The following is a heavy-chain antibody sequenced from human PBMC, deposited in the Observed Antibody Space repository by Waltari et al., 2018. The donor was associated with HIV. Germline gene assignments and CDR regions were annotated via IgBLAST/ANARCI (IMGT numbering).Heavy chain of an antibody. Sequence: EVQLVESGGGLIQPGGSLRLSCAASGFTVSSNYMSWVRQAPGKGLEWVSVIYSGGSTYYADSVKGRFTISRDNSKNTLYLQMNSLRAEDTAVYYCARARGGIFDPPLFPWGQGTLVTVSS. CDR2: IYSGGST. V-gene: IGHV3-53*01. J-gene: IGHJ5*02. D-gene: IGHD3-3*01. CDR1: GFTVSSNY. CDR3: ARARGGIFDPPLFP.